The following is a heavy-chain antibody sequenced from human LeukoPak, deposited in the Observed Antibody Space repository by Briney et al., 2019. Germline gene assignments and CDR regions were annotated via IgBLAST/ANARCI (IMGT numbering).Heavy chain of an antibody. CDR2: ISSSSSYI. V-gene: IGHV3-21*01. J-gene: IGHJ1*01. CDR3: AMYSSANAREFQG. Sequence: GGSLRLSCAASGFTFSSYSMNWVRQAPGKGLEWVSSISSSSSYIYDADSVKGRFTISRDNAKNSLYLQMNSLRAEDTAVYYCAMYSSANAREFQGWGQGTLVTVSS. D-gene: IGHD3-22*01. CDR1: GFTFSSYS.